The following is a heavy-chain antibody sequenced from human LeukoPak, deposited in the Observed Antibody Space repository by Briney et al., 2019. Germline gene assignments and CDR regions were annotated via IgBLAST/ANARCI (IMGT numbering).Heavy chain of an antibody. CDR1: GYSFTSYY. V-gene: IGHV1-46*01. Sequence: ASVKVSCKASGYSFTSYYIHWVRQAPGQGLEWMGIINPNGGSTNNAQKVQGRVTMTRDRSTSTVYMDLSSLRSEDTAVYYCARGPLRLGELSFDYWDQGTLVTVSS. CDR3: ARGPLRLGELSFDY. D-gene: IGHD3-16*02. J-gene: IGHJ4*02. CDR2: INPNGGST.